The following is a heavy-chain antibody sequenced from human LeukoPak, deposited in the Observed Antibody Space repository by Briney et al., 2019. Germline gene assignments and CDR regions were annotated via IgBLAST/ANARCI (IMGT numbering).Heavy chain of an antibody. CDR3: ASQGYGSGSYHNWFDP. D-gene: IGHD3-10*01. CDR1: GGSISSSNW. V-gene: IGHV4-4*02. J-gene: IGHJ5*02. Sequence: SETLSLTCAVSGGSISSSNWWSWVRQPPGKGREWIGEIYHSGSTNYNPSLKRRVTISVDKSKKQFCLKLSSVTAADTAVYYCASQGYGSGSYHNWFDPWGQGTLVTVSS. CDR2: IYHSGST.